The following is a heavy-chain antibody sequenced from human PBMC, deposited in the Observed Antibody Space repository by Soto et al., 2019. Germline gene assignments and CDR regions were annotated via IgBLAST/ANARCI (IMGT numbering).Heavy chain of an antibody. D-gene: IGHD1-1*01. J-gene: IGHJ6*02. V-gene: IGHV1-69*12. CDR2: IIPIFGTA. CDR3: ARAPETGTTNYYGMDV. CDR1: GGTFSSYA. Sequence: QVQLVQSGAEVKKPGSSVKVSCKASGGTFSSYAISWVRQAPGQGLEWMGGIIPIFGTANYAQKFQGRVTITADESTGTAYMELSSLRSEDTAVYYCARAPETGTTNYYGMDVWGQGTTVTVSS.